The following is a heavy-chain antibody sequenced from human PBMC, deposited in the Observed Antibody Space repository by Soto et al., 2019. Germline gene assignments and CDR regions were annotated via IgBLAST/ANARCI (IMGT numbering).Heavy chain of an antibody. V-gene: IGHV3-64*01. CDR1: GFTLSGYA. D-gene: IGHD6-6*01. Sequence: EVQLAESGGGLAQPGGSLRLSCAASGFTLSGYAMDWVRQAPGKGLEYVSGISSNGVGTYYANSVQGRFTISRDNSKNTVYLQMGSLRPEDMVVYYCARRARPDFYYMDVWVKGTTVTVSS. CDR3: ARRARPDFYYMDV. J-gene: IGHJ6*03. CDR2: ISSNGVGT.